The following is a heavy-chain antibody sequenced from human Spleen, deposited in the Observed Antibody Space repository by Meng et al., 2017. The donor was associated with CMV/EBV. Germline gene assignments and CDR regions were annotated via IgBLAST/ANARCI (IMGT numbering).Heavy chain of an antibody. Sequence: SETLSLTCAVYGGSFSGYYWSWIRQPPGKGLEWIGEINHSGSTNYNPSLKSRVTISVDTSKNQFTLKLSSVTAADTAVYYCASGDLQMTIFGLVIMSGTFDIWGRGTMVTVSS. V-gene: IGHV4-34*01. CDR1: GGSFSGYY. D-gene: IGHD3/OR15-3a*01. CDR2: INHSGST. J-gene: IGHJ3*02. CDR3: ASGDLQMTIFGLVIMSGTFDI.